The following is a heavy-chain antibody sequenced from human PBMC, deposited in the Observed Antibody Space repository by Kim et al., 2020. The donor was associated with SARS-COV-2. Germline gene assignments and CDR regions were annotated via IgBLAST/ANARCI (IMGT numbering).Heavy chain of an antibody. D-gene: IGHD3-3*01. CDR3: ASIASYDFWSAAPNGRGWFDP. J-gene: IGHJ5*02. CDR2: INPNSGGT. V-gene: IGHV1-2*06. CDR1: GYTFTGYY. Sequence: ASVKVSCKASGYTFTGYYMHWVRQAPGQGLEWMGRINPNSGGTNYAQKFQGRVTMTRDTSISTAYMELSRLRSDDTAVYYCASIASYDFWSAAPNGRGWFDPWGQGTLVTVSS.